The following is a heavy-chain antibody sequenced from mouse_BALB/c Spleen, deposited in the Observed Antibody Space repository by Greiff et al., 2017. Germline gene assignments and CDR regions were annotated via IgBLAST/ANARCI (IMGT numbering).Heavy chain of an antibody. D-gene: IGHD3-1*01. CDR2: INPNNGGT. CDR1: GYTFTDYN. CDR3: ARQLGPPYAMDY. J-gene: IGHJ4*01. V-gene: IGHV1-18*01. Sequence: VQLQQSGPELVKPGASVKIPCKASGYTFTDYNMDWVKQSHGKSLEWIGDINPNNGGTIYNQKFKGKATLTADTSSSTAYMQLSSLTSEDSAIYYCARQLGPPYAMDYWGQGTSVTVSS.